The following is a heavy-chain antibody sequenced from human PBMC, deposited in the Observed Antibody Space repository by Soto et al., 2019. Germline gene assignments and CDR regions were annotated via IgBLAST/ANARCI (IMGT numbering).Heavy chain of an antibody. V-gene: IGHV3-23*01. D-gene: IGHD6-6*01. CDR2: ISGSGGST. Sequence: PGGSLRLSCAASGFTFSSYAMSWVRQAPGKGLEWVSAISGSGGSTYYADSVKGRFTISRDNSKNTLYLQMNSLRAEDTAVYYCAKVGPLEYSSPSVSRWFDPWGQGTLVTVSS. CDR3: AKVGPLEYSSPSVSRWFDP. CDR1: GFTFSSYA. J-gene: IGHJ5*02.